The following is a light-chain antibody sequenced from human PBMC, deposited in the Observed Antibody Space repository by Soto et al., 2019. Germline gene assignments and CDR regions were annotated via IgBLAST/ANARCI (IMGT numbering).Light chain of an antibody. Sequence: DIQMTQSPSSLSASVGDRVTITCRASQGISNYLAWSQQKPGNVPKLLIYTASTLQSGVPSRFSGSVSGTDFTLTISSLQTEDGAKDYCHKYSGAPQTFGQGTKVEIK. CDR1: QGISNY. J-gene: IGKJ1*01. CDR3: HKYSGAPQT. V-gene: IGKV1-27*01. CDR2: TAS.